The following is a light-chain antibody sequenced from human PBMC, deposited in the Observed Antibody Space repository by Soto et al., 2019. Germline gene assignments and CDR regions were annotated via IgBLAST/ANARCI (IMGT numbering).Light chain of an antibody. Sequence: DIKMTQSPSTLSASVGDRVTITCRASQSISSWLAWYKQKPGKAPKLLIYKASSLESGVPSRFSGSGSGTEFTLTISSLHPDYFATYYCQQYNSYPFTFGPGTKVDIK. J-gene: IGKJ3*01. CDR2: KAS. V-gene: IGKV1-5*03. CDR1: QSISSW. CDR3: QQYNSYPFT.